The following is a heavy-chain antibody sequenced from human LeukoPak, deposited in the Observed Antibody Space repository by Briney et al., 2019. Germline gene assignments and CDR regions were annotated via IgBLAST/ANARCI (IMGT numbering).Heavy chain of an antibody. CDR1: GGSISSGSFY. D-gene: IGHD1-26*01. V-gene: IGHV4-61*02. CDR3: AGNSGSYPDYYFHYYLDV. Sequence: SSETLSLTCSVSGGSISSGSFYWSWIRQPAGKGLEWIGRVYSSGSTSYNPSLKGRVTISVDTSKNQFSLKLTSVTAADTAVYYCAGNSGSYPDYYFHYYLDVWGKGTTVTVSS. CDR2: VYSSGST. J-gene: IGHJ6*03.